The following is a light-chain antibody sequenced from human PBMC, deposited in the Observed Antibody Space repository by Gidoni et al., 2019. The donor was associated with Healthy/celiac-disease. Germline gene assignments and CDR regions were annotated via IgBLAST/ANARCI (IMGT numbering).Light chain of an antibody. CDR1: QSVDSY. Sequence: EIVLTQSPATLSLSPGERATPSCRTSQSVDSYLVWFQQKPGQAPRLLIYDASNRATGIPARFSGSGSGTDFTLTISSLEPEDFAVYYCQQRSTWPLTFXGXTKVEI. V-gene: IGKV3-11*01. CDR3: QQRSTWPLT. CDR2: DAS. J-gene: IGKJ4*01.